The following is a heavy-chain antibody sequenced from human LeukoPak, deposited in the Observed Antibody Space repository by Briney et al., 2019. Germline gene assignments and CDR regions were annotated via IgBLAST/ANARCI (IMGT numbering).Heavy chain of an antibody. Sequence: PGGSLRLSCAASDFTFTIYSMNWVRQAPGEGLEWVSSISTSSSYIYYADSVKGRFTISRDNAKNSLYLQMNSLRAEDTAVYYCAKARWHYGSGSESRAVDYWGQGTLVTVSS. J-gene: IGHJ4*02. CDR1: DFTFTIYS. D-gene: IGHD3-10*01. CDR2: ISTSSSYI. CDR3: AKARWHYGSGSESRAVDY. V-gene: IGHV3-21*04.